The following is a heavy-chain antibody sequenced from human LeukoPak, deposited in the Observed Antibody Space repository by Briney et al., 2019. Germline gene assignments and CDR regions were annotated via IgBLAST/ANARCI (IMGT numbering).Heavy chain of an antibody. CDR1: GYSFTSYW. CDR3: ARALMTTPDYFDY. V-gene: IGHV5-51*01. J-gene: IGHJ4*02. Sequence: GESLQISCKGSGYSFTSYWIGWVRQMPGKGLEWMGIIYPGDSDTRYSPSFQGQVTISADKSISTAFLQWSSLQASDTAMYYCARALMTTPDYFDYWGQGTLVTVSA. CDR2: IYPGDSDT. D-gene: IGHD4-17*01.